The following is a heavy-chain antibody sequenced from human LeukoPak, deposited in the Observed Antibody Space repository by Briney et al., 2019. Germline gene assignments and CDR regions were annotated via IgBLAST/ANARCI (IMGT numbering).Heavy chain of an antibody. V-gene: IGHV3-48*03. CDR3: AREGNYYFDY. J-gene: IGHJ4*02. D-gene: IGHD1-7*01. Sequence: GGSLRLSCAGSGFTFSSYEMHWVRQAPGKGLEWVSYISGRGSTIYYADSVKGRFTISRDNAKNSLILQMNSLRAEDTAVYYCAREGNYYFDYWGQGTLVTVSS. CDR2: ISGRGSTI. CDR1: GFTFSSYE.